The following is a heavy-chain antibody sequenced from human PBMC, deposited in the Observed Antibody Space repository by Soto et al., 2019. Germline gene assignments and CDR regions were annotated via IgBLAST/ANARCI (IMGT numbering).Heavy chain of an antibody. CDR2: ISYDGSNK. D-gene: IGHD3-3*01. CDR3: AREAFDFWSGYLYWFDP. V-gene: IGHV3-30-3*01. J-gene: IGHJ5*02. Sequence: QVQLVESGGGVVQPGRSLRLSCAASGFTFSSYAMHWVRQAPGKGLEWVAVISYDGSNKYYAYSVKGRFTISRDNSKNTLYLQMNSLRAEDTAVYYCAREAFDFWSGYLYWFDPWGQGTLVTVSS. CDR1: GFTFSSYA.